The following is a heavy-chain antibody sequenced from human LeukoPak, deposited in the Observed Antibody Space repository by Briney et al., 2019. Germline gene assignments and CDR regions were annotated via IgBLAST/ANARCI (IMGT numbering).Heavy chain of an antibody. Sequence: ASVTVSFKVSGKTLNDLSIHWVRQPPGKGREWLGGSDPEDGDRIYSQMFQGRVTMTEDTSIDTAYMELSSLRSEDTAVYYCVTGFTTMAVDYFDYWGQGTLVTVSP. V-gene: IGHV1-24*01. CDR2: SDPEDGDR. J-gene: IGHJ4*02. CDR1: GKTLNDLS. D-gene: IGHD5-18*01. CDR3: VTGFTTMAVDYFDY.